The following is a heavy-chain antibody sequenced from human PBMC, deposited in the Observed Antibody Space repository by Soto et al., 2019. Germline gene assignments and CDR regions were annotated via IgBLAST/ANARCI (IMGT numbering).Heavy chain of an antibody. CDR1: GFTFSSYS. CDR3: ARDPPWIQLWSTWTPYNTYYYYGMDV. J-gene: IGHJ6*02. Sequence: PGGSLRLSCAASGFTFSSYSMNWVRQAPGKGLEWVSSISSSSSYIYYADSVKGRFTISRDNAKNSLYLQMNSLRAEDTAVYYCARDPPWIQLWSTWTPYNTYYYYGMDVWGQGTTVTVSS. V-gene: IGHV3-21*01. D-gene: IGHD5-18*01. CDR2: ISSSSSYI.